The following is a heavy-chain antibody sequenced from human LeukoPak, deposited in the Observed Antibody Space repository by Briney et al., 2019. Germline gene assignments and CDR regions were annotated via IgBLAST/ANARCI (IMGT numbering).Heavy chain of an antibody. CDR3: AVGVVPAAIQLPSYFDY. D-gene: IGHD2-2*01. J-gene: IGHJ4*02. Sequence: SETLSLTCTVSGGSISSGGYYWSWLRQHPGKGLEWIGYIYYSGSTYYNPSLKSRVTISVDTSKNQFSLKLSSVTAADTAVYYCAVGVVPAAIQLPSYFDYWGQGTLVTVSS. CDR2: IYYSGST. V-gene: IGHV4-31*03. CDR1: GGSISSGGYY.